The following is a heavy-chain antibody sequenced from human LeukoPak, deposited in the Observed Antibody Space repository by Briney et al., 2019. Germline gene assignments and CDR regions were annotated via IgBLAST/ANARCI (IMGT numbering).Heavy chain of an antibody. V-gene: IGHV3-7*01. D-gene: IGHD3-9*01. CDR1: GFTFSNFW. J-gene: IGHJ4*02. CDR2: IKQDGSET. CDR3: MTGYN. Sequence: PGGSLRLSCAASGFTFSNFWMHWVRQAPGKGLEWVADIKQDGSETYYVDSVRGRFTISRDNARNSVYLQMNSLRAEDTAVYYRMTGYNWGRGTLVTVSS.